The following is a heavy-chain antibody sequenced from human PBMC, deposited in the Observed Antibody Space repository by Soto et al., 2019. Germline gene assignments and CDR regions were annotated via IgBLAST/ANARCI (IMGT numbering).Heavy chain of an antibody. CDR2: ISGSGGST. CDR1: GFTFSSYA. CDR3: AKASVLVSDYYYGMDV. Sequence: GGSLRLSCAASGFTFSSYAMSWVRQAPGKGLEWVSAISGSGGSTYYADSVKGRFTISRDNSKNTLYLQMNSLRAEDTAVYYCAKASVLVSDYYYGMDVWGQGTTVTVSS. V-gene: IGHV3-23*01. J-gene: IGHJ6*02. D-gene: IGHD6-13*01.